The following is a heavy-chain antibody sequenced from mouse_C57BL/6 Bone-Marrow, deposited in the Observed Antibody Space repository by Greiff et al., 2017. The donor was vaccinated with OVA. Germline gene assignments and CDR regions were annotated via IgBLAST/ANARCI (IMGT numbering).Heavy chain of an antibody. CDR3: ARRGLRYWYFDV. J-gene: IGHJ1*03. Sequence: QVQLQQPGAELVMPGASVKLSCKASGYTFTSYWMHWVKQRPGQGLEWIGEIDPSASYTNYNQKFKGKSTLTVDKSSSTAYMQLSSLTSEDSAVYYCARRGLRYWYFDVWGTGTTVTVSS. CDR2: IDPSASYT. D-gene: IGHD1-1*01. CDR1: GYTFTSYW. V-gene: IGHV1-69*01.